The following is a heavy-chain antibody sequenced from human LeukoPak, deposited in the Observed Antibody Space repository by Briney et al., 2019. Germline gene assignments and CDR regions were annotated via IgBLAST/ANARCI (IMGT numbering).Heavy chain of an antibody. J-gene: IGHJ4*02. CDR2: ISYDGSNK. CDR1: GFTFSSYS. V-gene: IGHV3-30*03. CDR3: AAYFDY. Sequence: GGSLRLSCAASGFTFSSYSMNWVRQAPGKGLEWVAVISYDGSNKYYADSVKGRFTISRDNSKNTLYLQMNSLRAEDTAVYYCAAYFDYWGQGTLVTVSS.